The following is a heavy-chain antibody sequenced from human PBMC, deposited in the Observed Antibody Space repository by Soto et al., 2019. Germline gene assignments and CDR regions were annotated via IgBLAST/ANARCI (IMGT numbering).Heavy chain of an antibody. D-gene: IGHD4-17*01. V-gene: IGHV1-2*02. CDR3: ARDQMTTVTINDYYGMDV. J-gene: IGHJ6*02. CDR1: GYSFADYY. Sequence: ASVKVSCKASGYSFADYYMHWVRQAPGQGLEWMGWINPDSGGTNYVQKFQGRVTMTRDSSITTAYMELTGLRSDDTAVYYCARDQMTTVTINDYYGMDVWGQGTTVTVSS. CDR2: INPDSGGT.